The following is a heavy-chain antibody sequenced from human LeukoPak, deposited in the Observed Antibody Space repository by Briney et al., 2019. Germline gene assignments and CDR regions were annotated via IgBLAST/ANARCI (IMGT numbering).Heavy chain of an antibody. D-gene: IGHD2-2*01. CDR2: IKEDGSTK. V-gene: IGHV3-7*01. Sequence: GGSLRLSCAASGFNLGAFWMSWVRQAPGKGLEWVANIKEDGSTKLYVDSVKGRFTISRDNAKNSLYLQMNSLRAEDTAMYFCARDGGYCSGITCPGDLWGQGTLVTVSP. CDR3: ARDGGYCSGITCPGDL. J-gene: IGHJ4*02. CDR1: GFNLGAFW.